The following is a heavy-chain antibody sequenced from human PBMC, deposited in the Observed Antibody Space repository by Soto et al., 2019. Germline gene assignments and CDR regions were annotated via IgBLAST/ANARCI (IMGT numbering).Heavy chain of an antibody. CDR3: ARRYGGTFDY. V-gene: IGHV4-59*01. J-gene: IGHJ4*02. Sequence: QVQLQESGPGLVKPSETLSLTCTVYGGSINNYYWSWIRQPQGKGLEWIGYIYYSGSTNYNHSLKSRVTISVDTSKNQFSLKLSSVTAADTSVYYCARRYGGTFDYWGQGTLVTVSS. CDR2: IYYSGST. CDR1: GGSINNYY. D-gene: IGHD1-26*01.